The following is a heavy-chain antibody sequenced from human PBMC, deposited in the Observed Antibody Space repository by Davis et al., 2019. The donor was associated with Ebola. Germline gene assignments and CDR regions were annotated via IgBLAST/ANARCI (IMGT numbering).Heavy chain of an antibody. J-gene: IGHJ6*04. V-gene: IGHV4-61*08. CDR1: GGSITSDEYY. CDR3: ARDVGLLWFGESFPLDV. Sequence: MPSETLSLTCTVSGGSITSDEYYWSWIRQPPGKGLEWIAYIYYSGSTNYNPSLKSRVTISVDTSKNQFSLKLSSVTSADTAVYYCARDVGLLWFGESFPLDVWGKGTTVTVSS. D-gene: IGHD3-10*01. CDR2: IYYSGST.